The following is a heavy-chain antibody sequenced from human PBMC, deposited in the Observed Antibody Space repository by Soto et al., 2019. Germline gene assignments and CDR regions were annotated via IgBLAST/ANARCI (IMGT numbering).Heavy chain of an antibody. D-gene: IGHD3-3*01. V-gene: IGHV3-30*18. Sequence: PGGSLRLSCAASGFTFIRYGMHCFLQSPGKVLEWVAVTSHDGSNKYYGDSVRGRFTISRDNSKNTLYVQMNSLRAEDTAVYYCAKDLGGITIFGALDYWGQGTLVTVSS. CDR2: TSHDGSNK. CDR1: GFTFIRYG. CDR3: AKDLGGITIFGALDY. J-gene: IGHJ4*02.